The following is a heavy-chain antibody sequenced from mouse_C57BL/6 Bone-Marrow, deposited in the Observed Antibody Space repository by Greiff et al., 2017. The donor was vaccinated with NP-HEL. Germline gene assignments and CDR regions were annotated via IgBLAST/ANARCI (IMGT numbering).Heavy chain of an antibody. J-gene: IGHJ2*01. CDR1: GFTFTDYY. CDR2: IRNKANGYTT. CDR3: VKGFIYYDYDED. D-gene: IGHD2-4*01. V-gene: IGHV7-4*01. Sequence: EVQGVESGGGLVQPGASLRLSCAASGFTFTDYYMSWVRQPPGKAPEWLALIRNKANGYTTEYTASVKGRFTISRDNSQNILYLQMNTLRAEDSATYYCVKGFIYYDYDEDWGQGTTLTVSS.